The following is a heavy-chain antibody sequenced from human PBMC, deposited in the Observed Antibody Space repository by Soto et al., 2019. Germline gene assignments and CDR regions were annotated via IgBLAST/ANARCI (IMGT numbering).Heavy chain of an antibody. J-gene: IGHJ4*02. Sequence: QVQLVQSGAEVKKPGSSVKVSCKASGGTFSSYAISWVRQAPGQGLEWMGGIIPIFGTANYAQKFQGRVTITADASTSTAYMELSSLRSENTAVYYCARVRVRFLEWLGSEGWGQGTLVTVSS. CDR2: IIPIFGTA. CDR1: GGTFSSYA. V-gene: IGHV1-69*12. CDR3: ARVRVRFLEWLGSEG. D-gene: IGHD3-3*01.